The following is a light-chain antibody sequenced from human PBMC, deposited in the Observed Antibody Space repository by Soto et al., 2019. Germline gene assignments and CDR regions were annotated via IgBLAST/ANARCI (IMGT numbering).Light chain of an antibody. CDR3: QQYNSYPLT. Sequence: DIQMTQSPSTLSASVGDRGTFTCRASQSISSWLAWYQQKPGKAPKLLIYKASSLESGVPSRFSGSGSGTEVTLTISSRQTDDFATYYCQQYNSYPLTFGGGTKVEIK. V-gene: IGKV1-5*03. CDR2: KAS. J-gene: IGKJ4*01. CDR1: QSISSW.